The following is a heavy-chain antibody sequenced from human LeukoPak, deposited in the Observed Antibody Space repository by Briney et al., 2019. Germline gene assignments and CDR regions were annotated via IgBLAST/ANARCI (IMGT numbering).Heavy chain of an antibody. CDR3: ARRATTKRGYSYGLDF. V-gene: IGHV3-21*01. Sequence: GGSLRLSCTASGFTFSSYTFNWVRQAPGKGLEWVSSISTSHSYIYYADSLKGRFTISRDNAKNSLYLQMNSLRAEDTAVYYCARRATTKRGYSYGLDFWGQGTLVTVSS. CDR1: GFTFSSYT. CDR2: ISTSHSYI. J-gene: IGHJ4*02. D-gene: IGHD5-18*01.